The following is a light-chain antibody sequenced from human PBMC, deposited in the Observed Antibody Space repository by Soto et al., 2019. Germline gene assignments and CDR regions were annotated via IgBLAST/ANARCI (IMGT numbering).Light chain of an antibody. V-gene: IGLV2-14*01. CDR1: SSDIGRYNY. Sequence: QSALTQPASVSGSPGQSITISCTGTSSDIGRYNYVSWYQHLPGKAPKLMIYEVTNRPSGVSNRFSASKSGNTASLTISGLQAEDEADYYCSSYTTSSTVIFGGGTKVTVL. J-gene: IGLJ2*01. CDR2: EVT. CDR3: SSYTTSSTVI.